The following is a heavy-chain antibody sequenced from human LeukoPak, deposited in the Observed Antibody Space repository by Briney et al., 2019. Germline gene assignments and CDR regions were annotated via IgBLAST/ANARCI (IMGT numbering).Heavy chain of an antibody. J-gene: IGHJ3*02. CDR3: ARGSTFDI. Sequence: SQALSLTCAISGDSVSSNSASWNWIRQSPSRGLEWLGRTYYRSKWYNDYALSVKSPITITPDTSKNQFSLQLNSVTPGDTAVYYCARGSTFDIWGQGTKVTVSS. V-gene: IGHV6-1*01. D-gene: IGHD2/OR15-2a*01. CDR2: TYYRSKWYN. CDR1: GDSVSSNSAS.